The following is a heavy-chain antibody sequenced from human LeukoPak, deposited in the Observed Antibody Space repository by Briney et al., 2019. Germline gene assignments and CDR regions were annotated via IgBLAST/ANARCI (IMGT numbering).Heavy chain of an antibody. V-gene: IGHV4-39*01. CDR1: GGSISSSYY. J-gene: IGHJ4*02. Sequence: PSETLSLTCTVSGGSISSSYYWGWIRQPPGKGLEWIGGIYYSGSTYYNPPLKSRVTISIDTSKNQFSLKLTSVTAADTAVYYCARTGYSTGWDRFSFVYWGQGTLVTVSS. CDR3: ARTGYSTGWDRFSFVY. D-gene: IGHD6-19*01. CDR2: IYYSGST.